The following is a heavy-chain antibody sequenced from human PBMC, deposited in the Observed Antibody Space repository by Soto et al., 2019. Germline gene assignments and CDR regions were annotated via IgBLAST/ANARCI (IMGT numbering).Heavy chain of an antibody. CDR2: ISGSGDRT. V-gene: IGHV3-23*01. CDR1: GFTFTSYA. D-gene: IGHD3-10*01. CDR3: ARETLPRARHGSGSVI. Sequence: GGSLRLSCAASGFTFTSYAMSWVRQAPGKGLEWVSAISGSGDRTSYADSVKGRFTISRDNSKNTLYVQMNSLRVEDTAVYYCARETLPRARHGSGSVIWGQGTMVTVSS. J-gene: IGHJ3*02.